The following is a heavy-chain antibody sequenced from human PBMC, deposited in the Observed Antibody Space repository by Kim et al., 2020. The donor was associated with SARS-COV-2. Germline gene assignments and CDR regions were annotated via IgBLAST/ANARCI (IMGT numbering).Heavy chain of an antibody. D-gene: IGHD5-18*01. CDR3: ARIFGYSYGVGHFDY. CDR1: GYTFTGYY. CDR2: INPNSGGT. J-gene: IGHJ4*02. V-gene: IGHV1-2*02. Sequence: ASVKVSCKASGYTFTGYYMHWVRQAPGQGLEWMGWINPNSGGTNYAQKFQGRVTMTRDTSISTAYMELSRLRSDDTAVYYCARIFGYSYGVGHFDYWGQGTLVTVSS.